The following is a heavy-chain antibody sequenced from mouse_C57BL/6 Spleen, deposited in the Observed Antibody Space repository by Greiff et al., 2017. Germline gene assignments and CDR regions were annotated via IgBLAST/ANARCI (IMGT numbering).Heavy chain of an antibody. Sequence: QVQLQQPGTELVKPGASLKLSCKASGYTFTSYWMHWVKQRPGQGLEWIGNINPSNGGTNYNEQFKSKSTLTVDKSASTAYMQLSSLTSEDSAVYYCARIEDYYYGSTAYWGQGTTLTVSS. CDR2: INPSNGGT. CDR3: ARIEDYYYGSTAY. J-gene: IGHJ2*01. V-gene: IGHV1-53*01. D-gene: IGHD1-1*01. CDR1: GYTFTSYW.